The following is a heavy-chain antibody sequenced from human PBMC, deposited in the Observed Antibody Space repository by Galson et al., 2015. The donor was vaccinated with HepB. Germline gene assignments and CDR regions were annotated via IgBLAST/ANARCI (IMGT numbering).Heavy chain of an antibody. Sequence: SLRLSCAASGFTFSSYSMNWVRQAPGKGLEWVSSISSSSSYIYYADSVKGRFTISRDNAKNSLYLQMNSLRDEDTAVYYCARDPYYDFWSGYYSLYYYYYGMDVWGQGTTVTVSS. V-gene: IGHV3-21*01. J-gene: IGHJ6*02. CDR2: ISSSSSYI. CDR1: GFTFSSYS. D-gene: IGHD3-3*01. CDR3: ARDPYYDFWSGYYSLYYYYYGMDV.